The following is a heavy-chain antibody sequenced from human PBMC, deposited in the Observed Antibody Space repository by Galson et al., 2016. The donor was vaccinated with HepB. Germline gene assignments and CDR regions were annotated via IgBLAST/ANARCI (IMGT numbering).Heavy chain of an antibody. Sequence: SETLSLTCTVSGGSISSSTYYWAWIRRPPGKGLEYIGTIFYTGSTYYNPSLMSRVTIFVDTSKNQFSLKLRSVTAADTAVYYCARNWNTVMRGQGDWFDPWGQGTLVTVSS. CDR2: IFYTGST. CDR1: GGSISSSTYY. V-gene: IGHV4-39*01. D-gene: IGHD2/OR15-2a*01. J-gene: IGHJ5*02. CDR3: ARNWNTVMRGQGDWFDP.